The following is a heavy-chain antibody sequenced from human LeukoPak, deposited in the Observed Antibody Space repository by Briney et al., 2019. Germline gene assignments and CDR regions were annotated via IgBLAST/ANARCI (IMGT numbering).Heavy chain of an antibody. J-gene: IGHJ1*01. CDR1: GYTLTELS. CDR2: FDPEDGET. D-gene: IGHD6-19*01. CDR3: ATDEQWLVAFQH. Sequence: ASVKVSCKVSGYTLTELSMHWVRQAPGKGLEWMGGFDPEDGETTYAQKFQGRVTMTEDTSTDTAYMELSSLRSEDTAVYYCATDEQWLVAFQHWGQGTLVTVSS. V-gene: IGHV1-24*01.